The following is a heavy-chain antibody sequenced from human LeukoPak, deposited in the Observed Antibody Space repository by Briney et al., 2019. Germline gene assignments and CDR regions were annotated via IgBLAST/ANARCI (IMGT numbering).Heavy chain of an antibody. V-gene: IGHV4-4*02. CDR1: GGPISSSNW. CDR2: IYHSGST. CDR3: ARTSAEYSNSWIDS. J-gene: IGHJ5*01. Sequence: SGTLSLTCDVSGGPISSSNWWSWVRQPPGKGLEWIGEIYHSGSTYSNPSLQSRVTISVDKSKNHFSLRLTSVTAADTAVYYCARTSAEYSNSWIDSWGQGTLVIVSS. D-gene: IGHD6-6*01.